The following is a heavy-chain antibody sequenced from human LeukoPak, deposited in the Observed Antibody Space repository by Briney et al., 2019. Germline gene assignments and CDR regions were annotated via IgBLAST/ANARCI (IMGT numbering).Heavy chain of an antibody. Sequence: AGGSLRLSCAASGFTFSSYAMSWVRQAPGKGLEWVSSLTASGGSTYYADSVKGRFTISRDNSKNTLYLQMSSLRAEDTAVYYCVKARRYCSSTSCPYYFDYWGQGTLVTVSS. D-gene: IGHD2-2*01. CDR1: GFTFSSYA. CDR2: LTASGGST. CDR3: VKARRYCSSTSCPYYFDY. V-gene: IGHV3-23*01. J-gene: IGHJ4*02.